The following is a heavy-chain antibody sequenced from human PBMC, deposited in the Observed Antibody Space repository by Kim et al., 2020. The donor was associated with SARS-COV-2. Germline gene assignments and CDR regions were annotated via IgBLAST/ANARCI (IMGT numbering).Heavy chain of an antibody. CDR1: GFTFSSYA. CDR3: AKRSTVIRGITGGFDP. D-gene: IGHD3-10*01. Sequence: GGSLRLSCAASGFTFSSYAMSWVRQAPGKGLEWVSSISNSGGSTYYADSVKGRFTISRDNSKNTLYLQMNSLRAEDTAIYYCAKRSTVIRGITGGFDPWGQDTLVTVSS. V-gene: IGHV3-23*01. J-gene: IGHJ5*02. CDR2: ISNSGGST.